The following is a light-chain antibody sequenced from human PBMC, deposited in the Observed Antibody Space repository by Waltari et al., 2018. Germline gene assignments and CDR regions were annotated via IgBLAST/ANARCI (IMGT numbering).Light chain of an antibody. CDR3: QQANSFPWT. V-gene: IGKV1-12*01. CDR2: AAS. CDR1: QGISSW. J-gene: IGKJ1*01. Sequence: QMSWPPSHVPPSPGDRGTITCRASQGISSWLAWYQQKPGKAPKLLIYAASSLQSGVPSRFSGSGSGTDFTLTISSLQPEDFATYYCQQANSFPWTFGQGTKVEIK.